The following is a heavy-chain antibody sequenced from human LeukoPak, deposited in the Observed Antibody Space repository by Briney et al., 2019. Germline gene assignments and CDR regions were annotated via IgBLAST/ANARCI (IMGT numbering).Heavy chain of an antibody. CDR1: GYTFTTYY. J-gene: IGHJ4*02. D-gene: IGHD3-9*01. V-gene: IGHV1-46*01. Sequence: ASVKVSCKASGYTFTTYYIHWVRQAPGQGLEWMGIINPSGGSTSYAQKFQGRVTMTRDMSTTTAYVELRSLRSDDTAVYYCARDLLQYFDWLTMAGYWGQGTLVSVSS. CDR2: INPSGGST. CDR3: ARDLLQYFDWLTMAGY.